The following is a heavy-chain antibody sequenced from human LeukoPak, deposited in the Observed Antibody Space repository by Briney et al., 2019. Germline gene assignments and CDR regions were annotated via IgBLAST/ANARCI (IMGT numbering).Heavy chain of an antibody. Sequence: PGGSLRLSCAASGFIVSATYMNWVRQAPGKGLEWVSIIYTGGNTYYADSVKGRFTISRDISKNTLYLQMNSLRAEDTAVYYCARGTVTAPDYWGQGTLVTVSS. J-gene: IGHJ4*02. D-gene: IGHD4-17*01. CDR2: IYTGGNT. CDR1: GFIVSATY. CDR3: ARGTVTAPDY. V-gene: IGHV3-53*01.